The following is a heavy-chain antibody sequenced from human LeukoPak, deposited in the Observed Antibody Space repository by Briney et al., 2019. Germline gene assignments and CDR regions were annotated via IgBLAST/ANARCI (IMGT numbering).Heavy chain of an antibody. D-gene: IGHD3-10*01. CDR3: VRDGNRGYDMDV. CDR1: GFTLRYYQ. J-gene: IGHJ6*02. Sequence: GGSLRLSCATSGFTLRYYQMNWVRQAPGKRLGWVSYINVVNGAIYYADSVKGRFTISGDIATNSVYLQMNSLRAEDTALYYCVRDGNRGYDMDVWGQGTAVTVSS. V-gene: IGHV3-48*01. CDR2: INVVNGAI.